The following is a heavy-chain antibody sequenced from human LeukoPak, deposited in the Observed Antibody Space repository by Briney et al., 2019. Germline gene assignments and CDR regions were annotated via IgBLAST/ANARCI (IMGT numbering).Heavy chain of an antibody. V-gene: IGHV3-30*18. CDR1: GFTISSYG. D-gene: IGHD1-26*01. Sequence: GRSLTLSCAASGFTISSYGLHWVRQAQGLGREGVVIISYDGSNEYYADSVKGRFTISRDNSKNTLYLQMSSLRAEDTAVYYCAKEYGGMVATGIFDYWGQGTLVTVSS. CDR3: AKEYGGMVATGIFDY. CDR2: ISYDGSNE. J-gene: IGHJ4*01.